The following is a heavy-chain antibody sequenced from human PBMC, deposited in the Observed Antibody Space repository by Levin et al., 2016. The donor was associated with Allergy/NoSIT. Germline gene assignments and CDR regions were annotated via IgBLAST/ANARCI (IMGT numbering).Heavy chain of an antibody. CDR3: SAHISLSGSYWTLDY. Sequence: WIRQPPGKGLEWVGRIKSKTNGGTTDYAAPVKGRFTISRDGSKSTVFLQMNSLKAEDTAMYYCSAHISLSGSYWTLDYWGQGTLVTVSS. CDR2: IKSKTNGGTT. V-gene: IGHV3-15*01. D-gene: IGHD3-10*01. J-gene: IGHJ4*02.